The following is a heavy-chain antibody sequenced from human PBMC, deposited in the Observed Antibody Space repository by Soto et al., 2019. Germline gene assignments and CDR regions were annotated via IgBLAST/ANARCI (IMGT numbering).Heavy chain of an antibody. CDR2: INPGGTPM. Sequence: QVQLVESGGGLVEPGGSLRLSCADSGFAFSDYHMAWIRQAPGKGLEWVSYINPGGTPMYYADSVKGRFTISRDNAKNSMYLLMNNLRAEATAVYSCARVGKFDYWGPGTLVTVSS. J-gene: IGHJ4*02. CDR1: GFAFSDYH. V-gene: IGHV3-11*01. CDR3: ARVGKFDY.